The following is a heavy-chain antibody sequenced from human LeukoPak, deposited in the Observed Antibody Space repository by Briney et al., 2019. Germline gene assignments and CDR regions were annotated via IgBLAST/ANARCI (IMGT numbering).Heavy chain of an antibody. V-gene: IGHV3-21*01. Sequence: GGSLRLSCAASGVTVSSNFMTWVRQAPGKGLEWVSSISSSSSYIYYADSVKGRFTISRDNAKNSLYLQMNSLRAEDTAVYYCTRDHVLRYFDWLPDYYYYGMDVWGQGTTVTVSS. J-gene: IGHJ6*02. CDR2: ISSSSSYI. D-gene: IGHD3-9*01. CDR3: TRDHVLRYFDWLPDYYYYGMDV. CDR1: GVTVSSNF.